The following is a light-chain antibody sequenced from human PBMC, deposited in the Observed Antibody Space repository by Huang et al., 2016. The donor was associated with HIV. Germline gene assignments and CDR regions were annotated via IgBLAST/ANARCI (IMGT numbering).Light chain of an antibody. CDR3: QQRSNWPALT. J-gene: IGKJ4*01. CDR1: QSVSSY. CDR2: DAA. Sequence: EIVLTQSPATLSLSPGERATLSCRASQSVSSYLAWYQQKPGQTPRPLIYDAANRATGIPARLRGSGSGTDFTLTISSLEPEDFAVYYCQQRSNWPALTFGGGTKVEIK. V-gene: IGKV3-11*01.